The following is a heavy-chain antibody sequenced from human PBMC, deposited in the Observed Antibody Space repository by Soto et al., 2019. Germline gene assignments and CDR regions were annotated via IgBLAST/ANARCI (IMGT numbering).Heavy chain of an antibody. CDR3: ARETLYCTAGVCYGGAFLGY. CDR1: GFTFSSYS. D-gene: IGHD2-8*02. J-gene: IGHJ4*02. CDR2: ISSSSSYI. V-gene: IGHV3-21*01. Sequence: EVQLVESGGGLVKPGGSLRLSCAASGFTFSSYSMNWVRQAPGKGLEWVSSISSSSSYIYYADSVKGRFTISRDNAKNSLYLQMNSLRAEDTAVYYCARETLYCTAGVCYGGAFLGYWGQGTLVTVSS.